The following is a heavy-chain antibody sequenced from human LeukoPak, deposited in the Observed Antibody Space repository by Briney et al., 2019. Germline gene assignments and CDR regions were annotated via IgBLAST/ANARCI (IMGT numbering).Heavy chain of an antibody. D-gene: IGHD1-26*01. CDR1: GDSMSTSGYY. J-gene: IGHJ5*02. CDR3: TRHLPGATWFDP. CDR2: MYYIGNP. V-gene: IGHV4-39*01. Sequence: SDTLSHIYTVSGDSMSTSGYYYAWIRQPPGKVLEWIGNMYYIGNPWYNPSLKSRVTMSVDTSKNQFSLRLTSVTAADTAVYYWTRHLPGATWFDPWGQGTQVTVSS.